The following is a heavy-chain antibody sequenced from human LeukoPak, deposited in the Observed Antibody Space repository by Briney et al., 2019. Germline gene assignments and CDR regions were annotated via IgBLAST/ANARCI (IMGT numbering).Heavy chain of an antibody. Sequence: SETLSLTCTVSGGSISSGGYYWSWIRQPPGKGLEWIGYIYHSGSTYYNPSLKSRVTISVDRSKNQFSLKLSSVTAADTAVYYCASGGYSYGPHFDYWGQGTLVTVSS. J-gene: IGHJ4*02. CDR2: IYHSGST. CDR1: GGSISSGGYY. CDR3: ASGGYSYGPHFDY. V-gene: IGHV4-30-2*01. D-gene: IGHD5-18*01.